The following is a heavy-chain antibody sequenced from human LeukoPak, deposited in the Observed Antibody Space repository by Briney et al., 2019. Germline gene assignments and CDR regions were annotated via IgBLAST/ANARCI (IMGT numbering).Heavy chain of an antibody. CDR1: GGSISSSSYY. CDR2: MYYSGST. D-gene: IGHD2-2*01. J-gene: IGHJ6*03. V-gene: IGHV4-39*01. Sequence: PSETLSLTCTVSGGSISSSSYYWGWIRQPPGKGLEWIGSMYYSGSTYYNPSLKSRVTISVDTSKNQFSLKLSSVTAADAAVYYCARLPNYYYYMDVWGKGTTVTISS. CDR3: ARLPNYYYYMDV.